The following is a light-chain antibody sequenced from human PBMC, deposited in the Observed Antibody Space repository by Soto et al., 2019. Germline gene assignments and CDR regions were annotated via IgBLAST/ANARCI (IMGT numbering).Light chain of an antibody. J-gene: IGKJ5*01. V-gene: IGKV3-11*01. Sequence: EIVMTQSPATLSVSPGERATLSCRSSQSVSSDLAWYQHKPGQAPRLLIYDASNRATGIPARFSGSGSGTDFTLTIRSLEPEDFAIYYCQQRTNWPLTTFGHGTRLEIK. CDR2: DAS. CDR1: QSVSSD. CDR3: QQRTNWPLTT.